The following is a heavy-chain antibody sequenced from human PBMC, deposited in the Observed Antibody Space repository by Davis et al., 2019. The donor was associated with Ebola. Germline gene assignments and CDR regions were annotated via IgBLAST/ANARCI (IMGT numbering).Heavy chain of an antibody. J-gene: IGHJ4*02. CDR1: EFTFSYYW. CDR3: ARGLGYCSGGSCYFPFDY. CDR2: INRDGSST. D-gene: IGHD2-15*01. V-gene: IGHV3-74*01. Sequence: HTGGSLRLSCADSEFTFSYYWMHWVRQAPGKGLVWVSRINRDGSSTSYADSVKGRFTISRDNAKNTLYLQMNSLRAEDTAVYYCARGLGYCSGGSCYFPFDYWGQGTLVTVSS.